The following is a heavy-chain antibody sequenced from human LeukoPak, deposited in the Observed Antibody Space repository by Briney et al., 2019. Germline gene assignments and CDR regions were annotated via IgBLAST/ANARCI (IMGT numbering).Heavy chain of an antibody. J-gene: IGHJ5*02. CDR3: ARDSYDILTGYYSGNWFDP. Sequence: GGSLRLSCAASGFTFSSYAMHWVRQAPGMGLEWEAVITYDGSNKYYADSVKGRFTISRDNSKNTLYLQMNSLRAEDTAVYYCARDSYDILTGYYSGNWFDPWGQGTLVTVSS. CDR2: ITYDGSNK. CDR1: GFTFSSYA. V-gene: IGHV3-30-3*01. D-gene: IGHD3-9*01.